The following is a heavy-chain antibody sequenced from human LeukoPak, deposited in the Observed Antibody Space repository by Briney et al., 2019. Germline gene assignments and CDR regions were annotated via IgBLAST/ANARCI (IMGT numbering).Heavy chain of an antibody. D-gene: IGHD5-24*01. V-gene: IGHV4-34*01. J-gene: IGHJ4*02. Sequence: SETLSLTCAVYGGSFSGYYWTWIRQPPGRGLEWIGEINHSGSTNYNPSLKSRVTISVDTSKSQLSLKLNSVTAADTAMYYCARGRDPYWGQGTLVTVSS. CDR1: GGSFSGYY. CDR3: ARGRDPY. CDR2: INHSGST.